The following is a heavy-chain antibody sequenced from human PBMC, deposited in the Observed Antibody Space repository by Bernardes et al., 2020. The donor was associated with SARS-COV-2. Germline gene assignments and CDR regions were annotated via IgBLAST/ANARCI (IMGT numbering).Heavy chain of an antibody. Sequence: SETLSLTCTVSGGSVSSGSYYWSWIRQPPGKGLEWIGYIYYSGSTNYNPSLKSRVTISVDTSKNQFSLKLSSVTAADTAVYYCAKGTWELPHYWGQGTLVTVSS. D-gene: IGHD1-26*01. J-gene: IGHJ4*02. CDR3: AKGTWELPHY. V-gene: IGHV4-61*01. CDR2: IYYSGST. CDR1: GGSVSSGSYY.